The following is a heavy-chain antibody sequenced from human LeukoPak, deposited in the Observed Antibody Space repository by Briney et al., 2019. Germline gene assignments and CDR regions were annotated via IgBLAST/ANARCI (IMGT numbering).Heavy chain of an antibody. CDR1: GYSFTSYW. V-gene: IGHV5-51*01. CDR2: IYPGDSDT. Sequence: GESLKISCKGSGYSFTSYWIGWVRQMPGKGLEWMGIIYPGDSDTRYSPSFQGQVTISADKSISTAYLQWSSLKASDTAMYYCARHGLYCSGGSCYREDYFDYWGQGTLVTVSS. D-gene: IGHD2-15*01. J-gene: IGHJ4*02. CDR3: ARHGLYCSGGSCYREDYFDY.